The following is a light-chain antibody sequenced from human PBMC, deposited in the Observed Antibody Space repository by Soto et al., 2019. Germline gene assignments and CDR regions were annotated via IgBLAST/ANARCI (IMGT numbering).Light chain of an antibody. CDR1: SSDVGVYNY. J-gene: IGLJ2*01. CDR2: EVS. Sequence: QSALTQPPSASGSPGQSVTISCTGTSSDVGVYNYVSWYQQHPGKAPKLMIYEVSKRPSGVPDRFSGSKSGNTASLTVSGLQAEVEADYYCSSFAGNNNLVFGGGTKLTVL. V-gene: IGLV2-8*01. CDR3: SSFAGNNNLV.